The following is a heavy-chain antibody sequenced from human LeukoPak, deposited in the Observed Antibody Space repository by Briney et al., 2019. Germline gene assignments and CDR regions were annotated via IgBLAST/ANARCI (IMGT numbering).Heavy chain of an antibody. J-gene: IGHJ4*02. CDR3: ARAGSGYDFVYFDY. D-gene: IGHD5-12*01. Sequence: ASVKVSCKASGYTFTGYYMHWVRQAPGQGLEWMGWINPNSGGTNYAQKFQGWVTMTRDTSISTAYMELSRLRSDDTAVYYCARAGSGYDFVYFDYWGQGTLVTVSS. CDR1: GYTFTGYY. CDR2: INPNSGGT. V-gene: IGHV1-2*04.